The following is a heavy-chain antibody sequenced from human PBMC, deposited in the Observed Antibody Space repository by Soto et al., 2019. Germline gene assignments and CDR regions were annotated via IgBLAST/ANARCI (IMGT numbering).Heavy chain of an antibody. D-gene: IGHD3-22*01. V-gene: IGHV3-23*01. CDR1: GFTFTNYA. CDR3: AKVDSSGYYRPSDY. Sequence: EVQMLESGGGLVQPGGSLRLSCAASGFTFTNYAMTWVRQAPGKGLEWVSSISARSDYTSYTDSVKGRFTISRDNSENTLWLQMNSLRAENTAVYYCAKVDSSGYYRPSDYWGQGTLVTVSS. J-gene: IGHJ4*02. CDR2: ISARSDYT.